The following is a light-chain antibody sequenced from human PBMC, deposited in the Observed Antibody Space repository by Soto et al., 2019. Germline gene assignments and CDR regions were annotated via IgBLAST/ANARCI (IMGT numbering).Light chain of an antibody. CDR3: QQCGSLTWT. CDR2: DAS. CDR1: QSVSSY. J-gene: IGKJ1*01. Sequence: EFVVTHSPTTLSLSPGSRSNLSCRASQSVSSYLAWYEQKPGQAPRLLIYDASNRATGIPARFSGSGYGTDFTITISRVESEDFVVYFCQQCGSLTWTFGHGTKVDIK. V-gene: IGKV3-11*01.